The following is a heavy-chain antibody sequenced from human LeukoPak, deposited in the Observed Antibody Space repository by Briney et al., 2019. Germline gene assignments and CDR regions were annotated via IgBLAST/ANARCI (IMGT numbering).Heavy chain of an antibody. CDR2: VSYDGNLQ. D-gene: IGHD4-17*01. CDR1: GFTFTNYW. Sequence: GGSLRLSCAASGFTFTNYWMSWVRQAPGKGLEWVAAVSYDGNLQHYADAVKGRFTVSRDNSKNTVFLQINSLRTDDSAVYWCVKVYPTVTTSSVLGSWGQGTLVTVSS. V-gene: IGHV3-30*18. J-gene: IGHJ4*02. CDR3: VKVYPTVTTSSVLGS.